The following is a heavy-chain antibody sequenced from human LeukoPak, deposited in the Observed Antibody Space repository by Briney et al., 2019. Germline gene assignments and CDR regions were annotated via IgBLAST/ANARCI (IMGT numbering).Heavy chain of an antibody. D-gene: IGHD5-18*01. Sequence: SETLSLTCTVSGGPISSSSYYWGWIRQPPGKGLEWIGSIYYSGSTYYNPSLKSRVTISVDTSKNQFSLKLSSVTAADTAVYCCARDQGYSYGYAFDYWGQGTLVTVSS. CDR2: IYYSGST. J-gene: IGHJ4*02. CDR1: GGPISSSSYY. CDR3: ARDQGYSYGYAFDY. V-gene: IGHV4-39*07.